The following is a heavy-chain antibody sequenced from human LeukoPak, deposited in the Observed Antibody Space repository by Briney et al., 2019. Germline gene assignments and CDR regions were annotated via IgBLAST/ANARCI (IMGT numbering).Heavy chain of an antibody. D-gene: IGHD4-11*01. CDR2: IRYDGSNR. J-gene: IGHJ4*02. Sequence: GGSLRLSCAASGFTVSSNYMSWVRQAPGKGLEWVAFIRYDGSNRYFADSVKGRFTISRGNSKNTLYLQMNNLRAEDTAVYFCAKDLFLNYEVFDFWGQGTLVTVSS. CDR3: AKDLFLNYEVFDF. CDR1: GFTVSSNY. V-gene: IGHV3-30*02.